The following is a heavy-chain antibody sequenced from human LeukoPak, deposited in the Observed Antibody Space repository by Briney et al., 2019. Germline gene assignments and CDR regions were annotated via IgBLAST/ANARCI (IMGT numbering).Heavy chain of an antibody. CDR2: IRYDGSNK. V-gene: IGHV3-30*02. Sequence: GGSLRLSCAASGFTFSSYGMRWVRQAPGKGLEWVAFIRYDGSNKYYADSVKGRFTISRDNSKNTLYLQMNSLRAEDTAVYYCAKAEIVVVPAAMDYWGQGTLVTVSS. D-gene: IGHD2-2*01. CDR1: GFTFSSYG. CDR3: AKAEIVVVPAAMDY. J-gene: IGHJ4*02.